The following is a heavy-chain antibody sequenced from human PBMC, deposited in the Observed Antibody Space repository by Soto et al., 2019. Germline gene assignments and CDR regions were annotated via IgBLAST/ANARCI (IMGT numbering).Heavy chain of an antibody. CDR2: INQDGSEK. J-gene: IGHJ4*02. CDR1: GFTFSSHW. D-gene: IGHD3-10*01. CDR3: AKDLGRDSVGD. Sequence: EVQLVESGGGLVQPGGSLRLSCAASGFTFSSHWMSWVRQAPGKGLEWVANINQDGSEKYYVDSMKGRFTISRDNAKNSLYLQMSSLRGEDTAVYYCAKDLGRDSVGDWGQGTLVTVSS. V-gene: IGHV3-7*03.